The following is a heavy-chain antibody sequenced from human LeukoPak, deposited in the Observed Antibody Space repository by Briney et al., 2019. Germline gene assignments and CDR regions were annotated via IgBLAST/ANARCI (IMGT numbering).Heavy chain of an antibody. CDR1: GFTFSTYA. CDR3: AKEMATIQAFDF. CDR2: ISGSGSST. J-gene: IGHJ3*01. V-gene: IGHV3-23*01. Sequence: SGGSLRHSCAASGFTFSTYAMSWVRQAPGKGLELVSVISGSGSSTYYADSVKGRFTISRDNSKNTLYLQMNSLRAEDTAVYYSAKEMATIQAFDFWGQGTMVTVSS. D-gene: IGHD5-24*01.